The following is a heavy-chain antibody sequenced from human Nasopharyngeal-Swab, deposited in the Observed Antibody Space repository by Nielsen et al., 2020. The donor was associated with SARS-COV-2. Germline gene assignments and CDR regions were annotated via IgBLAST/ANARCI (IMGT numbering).Heavy chain of an antibody. Sequence: GSLKISCAASGFTFGSYSMNWVRQAPGKGLEWLSFISSSSSTIYYADSVKGRFTISRDNAKNSLYLQMNSLRDEDTAVYYCARDRSPSYYYDSSGHSDAFDIWGQGTMVTVSS. D-gene: IGHD3-22*01. CDR2: ISSSSSTI. V-gene: IGHV3-48*02. CDR1: GFTFGSYS. CDR3: ARDRSPSYYYDSSGHSDAFDI. J-gene: IGHJ3*02.